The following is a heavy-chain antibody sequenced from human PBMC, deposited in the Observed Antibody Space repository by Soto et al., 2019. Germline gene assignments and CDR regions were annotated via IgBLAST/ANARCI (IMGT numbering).Heavy chain of an antibody. CDR2: ISYDGSNK. Sequence: TGGSLRLSCAASGFTFSNYGMQWVRQAPGKGLEWVTVISYDGSNKYYADSVKGRFTISRDNSKNTVYLQLSSLRPEDTAVYYCVGGRYFGDYWGQGALVTVSS. J-gene: IGHJ4*02. CDR3: VGGRYFGDY. V-gene: IGHV3-30*03. CDR1: GFTFSNYG. D-gene: IGHD2-21*02.